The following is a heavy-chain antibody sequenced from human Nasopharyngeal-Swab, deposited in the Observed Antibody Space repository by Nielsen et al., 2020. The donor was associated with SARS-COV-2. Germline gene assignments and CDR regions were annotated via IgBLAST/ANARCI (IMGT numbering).Heavy chain of an antibody. D-gene: IGHD4-23*01. V-gene: IGHV3-48*03. CDR2: ISSSGRNM. CDR1: GFTFSNYE. Sequence: GESLKISCAASGFTFSNYEMNWVRQAPGKGLEWASYISSSGRNMYYADSVKGRFIISRDNATKSLFLQMSSLRAEDTAVYYCARENGGSVLVSYMDVWGKGATVTVSS. J-gene: IGHJ6*03. CDR3: ARENGGSVLVSYMDV.